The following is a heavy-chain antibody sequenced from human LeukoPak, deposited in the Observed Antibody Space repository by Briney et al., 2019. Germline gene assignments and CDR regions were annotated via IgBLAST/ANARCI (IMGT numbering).Heavy chain of an antibody. V-gene: IGHV4-39*01. CDR3: GSGYSYGYDY. CDR2: IYYNGNT. Sequence: SETLSLTCSVSGGSISSSSYFWGWIRQPPGKGLEWIGTIYYNGNTYYNPSLKSRVTISVEMSKNQFSLRLTSVTAADTAVYYCGSGYSYGYDYWGQGTLVTVSS. CDR1: GGSISSSSYF. J-gene: IGHJ4*02. D-gene: IGHD5-18*01.